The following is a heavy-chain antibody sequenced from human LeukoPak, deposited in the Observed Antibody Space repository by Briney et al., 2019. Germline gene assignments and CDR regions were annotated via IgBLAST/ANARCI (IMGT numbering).Heavy chain of an antibody. D-gene: IGHD6-6*01. V-gene: IGHV4-4*09. Sequence: KPSETLSLTCTVSGDSISSYYWSWIRQPPGKGREWIGYIYTSGGTNYIPSLKGRVTISIDTSKNQFSLKLSSVTAADSAVYYCARLTRLSTSPDRYYLDYWGQGTLVTVSS. J-gene: IGHJ4*02. CDR3: ARLTRLSTSPDRYYLDY. CDR2: IYTSGGT. CDR1: GDSISSYY.